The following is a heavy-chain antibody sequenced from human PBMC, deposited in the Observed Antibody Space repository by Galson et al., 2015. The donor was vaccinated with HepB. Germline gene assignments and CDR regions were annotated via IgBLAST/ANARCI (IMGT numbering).Heavy chain of an antibody. Sequence: SLTCTVSGGSISSSSYYWGWIRQPPGKGLEWIGSIYYSGSTYYNPSLKSRVTISVDTSKNQFSLKLSSVTAADTAVYYCARDRDILTGYYSARFDYWGQGTLVTVSS. V-gene: IGHV4-39*07. CDR1: GGSISSSSYY. CDR3: ARDRDILTGYYSARFDY. CDR2: IYYSGST. J-gene: IGHJ4*02. D-gene: IGHD3-9*01.